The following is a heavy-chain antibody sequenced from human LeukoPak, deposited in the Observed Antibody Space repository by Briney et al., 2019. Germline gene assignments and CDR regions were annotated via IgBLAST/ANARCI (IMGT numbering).Heavy chain of an antibody. V-gene: IGHV3-21*01. CDR1: GFTFSSYS. J-gene: IGHJ6*02. Sequence: GGSLRLSCAASGFTFSSYSMNWVRQAPGKGLEWVSSISSSSSYIYYADSVKGRFTISRDNAKNSLYLQMNSLRAEDTAVYYCARDWEGYGMDVWGQGTTVTVSS. CDR3: ARDWEGYGMDV. CDR2: ISSSSSYI. D-gene: IGHD1-26*01.